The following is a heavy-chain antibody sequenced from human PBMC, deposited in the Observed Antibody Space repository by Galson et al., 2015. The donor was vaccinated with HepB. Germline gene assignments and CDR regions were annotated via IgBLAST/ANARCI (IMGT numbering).Heavy chain of an antibody. CDR1: GFTFSDYY. J-gene: IGHJ5*02. CDR3: VREVVAATFDP. CDR2: ISSSGSYT. Sequence: SLRLSCAASGFTFSDYYMSWIRQAPGKGLAWVSYISSSGSYTNYVDSVKGRFTISRDNAKNSLYLQMNSLRAEDTAVYYCVREVVAATFDPWGQGTLVTVSS. D-gene: IGHD2-15*01. V-gene: IGHV3-11*03.